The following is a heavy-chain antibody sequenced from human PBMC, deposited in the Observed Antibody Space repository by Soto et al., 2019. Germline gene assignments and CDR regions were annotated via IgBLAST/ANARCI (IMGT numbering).Heavy chain of an antibody. V-gene: IGHV4-4*02. CDR3: ARASYANWFDP. CDR1: GGSISSGYYY. CDR2: IYHSGST. D-gene: IGHD4-17*01. J-gene: IGHJ5*02. Sequence: SETLSLTCSVSGGSISSGYYYWSWVRQPPGKGLEWIGEIYHSGSTNYIPSLKSRVTISVDKPKNQFSRKLSSVTAADTAVYYCARASYANWFDPWGQGTLVTVYS.